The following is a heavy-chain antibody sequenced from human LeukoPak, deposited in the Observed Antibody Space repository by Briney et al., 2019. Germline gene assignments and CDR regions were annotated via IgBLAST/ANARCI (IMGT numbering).Heavy chain of an antibody. Sequence: PTGGSLRLSCEASGFTFSRYWMHLDRQAPGKGLVWVSRIKSDGKTNYADSVKDRFTISRDNAKNTVSLQMNSLRADDTGVYYCARAPSEVGGYYPEYFRHWGQGTLVTVSS. D-gene: IGHD3-22*01. V-gene: IGHV3-74*01. CDR3: ARAPSEVGGYYPEYFRH. J-gene: IGHJ1*01. CDR2: IKSDGKT. CDR1: GFTFSRYW.